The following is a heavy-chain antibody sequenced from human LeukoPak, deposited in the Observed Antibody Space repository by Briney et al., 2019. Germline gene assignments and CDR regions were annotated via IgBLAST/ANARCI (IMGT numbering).Heavy chain of an antibody. CDR1: GFTFSSYA. D-gene: IGHD1-26*01. J-gene: IGHJ4*02. CDR3: AKDFIAMSDWEPLGY. CDR2: ISRSDGTT. V-gene: IGHV3-23*01. Sequence: GGSLRLSCAASGFTFSSYAMTWVRQAPGTGLEWVSSISRSDGTTYYADSVKGRFTISRDNSKNTLYLQMNSLRDEDTAVYYCAKDFIAMSDWEPLGYWGQGILVTVSS.